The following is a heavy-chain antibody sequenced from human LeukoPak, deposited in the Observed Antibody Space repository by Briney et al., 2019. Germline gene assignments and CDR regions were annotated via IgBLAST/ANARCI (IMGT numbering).Heavy chain of an antibody. J-gene: IGHJ4*02. Sequence: ASVKVSCKASGYTFTDDYVHWVRQAPGQGLEWMGWINPNSGVTNYAQKFQGRVTMTRDMSISTAYMELSRLRSDDTAVYYCANPPTVTSFDYWGQGTLVTVSS. V-gene: IGHV1-2*02. CDR3: ANPPTVTSFDY. CDR1: GYTFTDDY. CDR2: INPNSGVT. D-gene: IGHD4-11*01.